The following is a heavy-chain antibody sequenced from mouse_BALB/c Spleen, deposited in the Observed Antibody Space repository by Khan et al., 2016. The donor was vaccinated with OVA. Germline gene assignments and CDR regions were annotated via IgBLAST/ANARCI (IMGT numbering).Heavy chain of an antibody. J-gene: IGHJ3*01. V-gene: IGHV5-6*01. Sequence: EVELVESGGDLVKPGGSLKLSCAASGFTFSTYGMSWVRQTPDKRLEWVATISSGGSYTYYPDSVKGRFTISRDNVKNTLYLQVSSLKSEDTAMYYCARLAYYYNSEGFAYWGQGTLVTVSA. CDR1: GFTFSTYG. D-gene: IGHD1-1*01. CDR3: ARLAYYYNSEGFAY. CDR2: ISSGGSYT.